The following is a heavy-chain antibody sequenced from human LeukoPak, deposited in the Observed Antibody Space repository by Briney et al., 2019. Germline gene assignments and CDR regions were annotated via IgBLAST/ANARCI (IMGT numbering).Heavy chain of an antibody. Sequence: GGSLRLSCAASGFTFSSYTMNWVRQAPGKGLEWISYITFSSATVYYAGSVQGRFTISRDNAKNSLYLQMNSLRAEDTAVYYCARASYDNSGYYSGAGARADYWGQGILVTVSS. CDR1: GFTFSSYT. CDR2: ITFSSATV. CDR3: ARASYDNSGYYSGAGARADY. J-gene: IGHJ4*02. V-gene: IGHV3-48*01. D-gene: IGHD3-22*01.